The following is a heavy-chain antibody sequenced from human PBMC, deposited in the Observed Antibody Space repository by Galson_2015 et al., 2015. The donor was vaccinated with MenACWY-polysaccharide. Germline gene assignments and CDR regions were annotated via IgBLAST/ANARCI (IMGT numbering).Heavy chain of an antibody. V-gene: IGHV2-26*01. J-gene: IGHJ5*02. CDR1: GFSLSNARMG. CDR3: ARMAGSSDEIRVYNWFDP. D-gene: IGHD6-19*01. Sequence: PALVKPTQTLTLTCTVSGFSLSNARMGVSWIRQPPGKALEWLAHIFSDDEKSYSTSLKSRLTISKDTSKSQVVLTMTNMDPVDTATYYCARMAGSSDEIRVYNWFDPWGQGTLVTVSS. CDR2: IFSDDEK.